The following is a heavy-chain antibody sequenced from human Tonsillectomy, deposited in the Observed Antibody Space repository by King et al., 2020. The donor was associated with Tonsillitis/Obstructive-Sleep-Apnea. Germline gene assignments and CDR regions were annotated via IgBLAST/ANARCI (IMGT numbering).Heavy chain of an antibody. J-gene: IGHJ4*02. Sequence: VQLVESGAEVKKPGVSVKVSCKASGYTFTNYDITWVRQAPGQGLEWMGWISVYNGNTNYAQKLQGRVTMTTDTSTSTAYMELRSSRFDDTAVYYCAREGWFGESSVDFWGQGTLVTVSS. CDR3: AREGWFGESSVDF. CDR1: GYTFTNYD. V-gene: IGHV1-18*01. CDR2: ISVYNGNT. D-gene: IGHD3-10*01.